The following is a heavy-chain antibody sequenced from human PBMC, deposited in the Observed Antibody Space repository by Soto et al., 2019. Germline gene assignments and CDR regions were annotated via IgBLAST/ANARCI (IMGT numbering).Heavy chain of an antibody. J-gene: IGHJ6*02. CDR1: GGSISSGGDY. V-gene: IGHV4-31*02. D-gene: IGHD2-15*01. CDR2: IYYSGST. CDR3: ARATPYYYYGMDV. Sequence: LCGGSISSGGDYWSWIRQHPGKGLEWIGYIYYSGSTYYNPSLKSRVTLSVDTSKNHFSLKLSSVTAADTAVYYCARATPYYYYGMDVWGQGTTVTVSS.